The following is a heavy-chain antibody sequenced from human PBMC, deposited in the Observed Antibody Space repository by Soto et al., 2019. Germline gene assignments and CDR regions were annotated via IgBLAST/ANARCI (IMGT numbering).Heavy chain of an antibody. CDR3: AKRVDGRHWLAY. CDR1: GGSISSNYW. CDR2: IYPSGTT. Sequence: PSETLSLTCAVSGGSISSNYWWTWVRQPPGTGLEWIGEIYPSGTTNYNPSLKSRVTISMDRSKNQFSLNLSSLTAADTAVYYCAKRVDGRHWLAYWGQGALVTVYS. D-gene: IGHD5-12*01. J-gene: IGHJ4*02. V-gene: IGHV4-4*02.